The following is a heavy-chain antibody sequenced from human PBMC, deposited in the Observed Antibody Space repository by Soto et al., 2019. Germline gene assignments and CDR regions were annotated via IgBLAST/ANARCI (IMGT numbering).Heavy chain of an antibody. CDR2: ISTSSINI. Sequence: GGSLRLSCAGSGYTFSDYTMNWVRQAPGKGLEWVSSISTSSINIYYADSVKGRFTISRDNAKKSLYLQMNSLRADDTAVYYCARGHYGESYGMDVWGQGPTVTVSS. CDR3: ARGHYGESYGMDV. CDR1: GYTFSDYT. J-gene: IGHJ6*02. V-gene: IGHV3-21*01. D-gene: IGHD4-17*01.